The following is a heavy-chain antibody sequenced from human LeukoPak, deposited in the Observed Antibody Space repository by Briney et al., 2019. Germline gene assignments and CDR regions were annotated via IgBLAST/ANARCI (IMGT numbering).Heavy chain of an antibody. CDR3: ARGSGWGTY. CDR2: ISSSSSYI. V-gene: IGHV3-21*01. J-gene: IGHJ4*02. D-gene: IGHD6-19*01. CDR1: GFTFSSYA. Sequence: GGSLRLSCAASGFTFSSYAMTWVRQAPGKGLEWVSSISSSSSYIYYADSVKGRFTISRDNAKNSLYLQMNSLRAEDTAVYYCARGSGWGTYWGQGTLVTVSS.